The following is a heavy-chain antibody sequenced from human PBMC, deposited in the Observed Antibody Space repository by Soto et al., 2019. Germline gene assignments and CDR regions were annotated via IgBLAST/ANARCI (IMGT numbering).Heavy chain of an antibody. CDR3: ARILGYCSGGSCYPNWFDP. CDR2: IYDSGSS. Sequence: SETLSLTCTFSGVSISSGDYFWSWIRQSPGKGLEWIGYIYDSGSSYYNPSLKSRVTMSVDTSKNQFSLKLSSVTAADTAVYYCARILGYCSGGSCYPNWFDPWGQGTLVTVSS. CDR1: GVSISSGDYF. J-gene: IGHJ5*02. V-gene: IGHV4-30-4*02. D-gene: IGHD2-15*01.